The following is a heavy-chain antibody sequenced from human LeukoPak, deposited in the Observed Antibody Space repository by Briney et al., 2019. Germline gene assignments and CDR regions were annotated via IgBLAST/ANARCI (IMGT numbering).Heavy chain of an antibody. V-gene: IGHV3-66*01. Sequence: GGSLRLSCAASGFTVRSNYMSWVRQAPGKGLEWVSVIYSGGNTYYADSVKGRFTISRDNSKNTLYLQINSLRAEDTAVYYCGRTEYGSSGYYSDNWGQGTLVTVSS. D-gene: IGHD3-22*01. J-gene: IGHJ4*02. CDR1: GFTVRSNY. CDR3: GRTEYGSSGYYSDN. CDR2: IYSGGNT.